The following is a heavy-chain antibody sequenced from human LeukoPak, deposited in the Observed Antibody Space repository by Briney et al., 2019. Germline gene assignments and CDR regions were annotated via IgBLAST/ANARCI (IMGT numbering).Heavy chain of an antibody. D-gene: IGHD3-10*01. CDR1: GFTVSSKY. Sequence: GGSLRLSCAASGFTVSSKYMSWVRQPPGKGLEWVSVMYSGGSTYYADSVEGRFTISRDNSKNTVYLQMNSLRAEDTAVYYCASVTMVRGPHFDYWGQGTLVTVSS. J-gene: IGHJ4*02. CDR2: MYSGGST. V-gene: IGHV3-53*01. CDR3: ASVTMVRGPHFDY.